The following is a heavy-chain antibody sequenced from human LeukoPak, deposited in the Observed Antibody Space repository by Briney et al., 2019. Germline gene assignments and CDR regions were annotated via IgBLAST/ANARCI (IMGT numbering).Heavy chain of an antibody. CDR1: GFTFTDYW. CDR2: IRQDGSEK. V-gene: IGHV3-7*01. CDR3: AREGTAAWLYFDL. J-gene: IGHJ4*01. D-gene: IGHD6-13*01. Sequence: GGSLRLSCAVSGFTFTDYWMNWVRQAPGKELEWVASIRQDGSEKTYVDSVKGRFTISRDNTKNSLSLQLNSLRVEDTAVYYCAREGTAAWLYFDLWGQRTLVTVSS.